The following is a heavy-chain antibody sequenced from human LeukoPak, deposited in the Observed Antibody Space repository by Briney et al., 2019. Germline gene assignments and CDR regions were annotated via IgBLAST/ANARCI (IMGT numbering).Heavy chain of an antibody. V-gene: IGHV3-48*02. D-gene: IGHD2-2*01. Sequence: GGSLRLSCAASGFTFSSYSMNWVRQAPGKGLEWVSYISSTSRTIYYADSVKGRFTISRDNAKNSLYLQMNSLRDEDTAVYYCVRVDKSRLDFDYWGQGTLVTVSS. CDR1: GFTFSSYS. CDR2: ISSTSRTI. CDR3: VRVDKSRLDFDY. J-gene: IGHJ4*02.